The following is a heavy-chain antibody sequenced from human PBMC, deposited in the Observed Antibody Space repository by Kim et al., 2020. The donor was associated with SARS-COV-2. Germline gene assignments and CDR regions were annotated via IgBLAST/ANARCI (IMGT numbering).Heavy chain of an antibody. CDR2: INVNGDKT. Sequence: PGGSLRLSCAASGFTLSSYAMTWVRQAPGKGLDWVSVINVNGDKTYYADSVKGRFTISRDNSKNTLYLQANSLSAEDTALYFCAKGVQSPTMSRVAFDIWGQGTMVTVSS. J-gene: IGHJ3*02. CDR3: AKGVQSPTMSRVAFDI. V-gene: IGHV3-23*01. D-gene: IGHD5-12*01. CDR1: GFTLSSYA.